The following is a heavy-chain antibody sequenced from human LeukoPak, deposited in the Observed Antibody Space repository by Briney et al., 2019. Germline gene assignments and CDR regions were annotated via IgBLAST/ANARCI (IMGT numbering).Heavy chain of an antibody. V-gene: IGHV4-4*07. CDR3: ARDHSTPNAGYMDI. CDR1: GGSISSYY. J-gene: IGHJ6*03. CDR2: IYTSGST. D-gene: IGHD2-8*01. Sequence: SETLSLTCTVSGGSISSYYWSWIRQPAGKGLEWIGRIYTSGSTNYNPSLKSRVTMSVDTSKNQFSLKLSSVTAADTAVYYCARDHSTPNAGYMDIWGQGTTVTVSS.